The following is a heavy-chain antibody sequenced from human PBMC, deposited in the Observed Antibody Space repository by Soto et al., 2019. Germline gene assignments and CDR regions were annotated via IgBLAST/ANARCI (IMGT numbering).Heavy chain of an antibody. V-gene: IGHV1-18*01. CDR1: GYTFTSYG. D-gene: IGHD3-16*02. CDR2: ISAYNGNT. Sequence: ASVKVSCKASGYTFTSYGISWVRQAPGQGLEWMGWISAYNGNTNYAQKLQGRVTMTTDTSTSTAYMKLRSLRSDDTAVYYCAIVDSYYVWGSYRPYYYYGMDVWGQGTTVTVS. CDR3: AIVDSYYVWGSYRPYYYYGMDV. J-gene: IGHJ6*02.